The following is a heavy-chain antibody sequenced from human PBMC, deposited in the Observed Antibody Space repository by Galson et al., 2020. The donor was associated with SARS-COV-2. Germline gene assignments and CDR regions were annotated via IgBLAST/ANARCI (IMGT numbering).Heavy chain of an antibody. Sequence: SETLSLTCAVSSFSISSAYFWGWIRQSPGKGLAWIGSIHHSGSTYYNPSLKSRVTISMDTSKNQFSLLLTSVTAADTAVYYCARDEGYSSGYSTSDSWGQGTLVTVSS. CDR1: SFSISSAYF. J-gene: IGHJ4*02. CDR3: ARDEGYSSGYSTSDS. D-gene: IGHD3-22*01. CDR2: IHHSGST. V-gene: IGHV4-38-2*02.